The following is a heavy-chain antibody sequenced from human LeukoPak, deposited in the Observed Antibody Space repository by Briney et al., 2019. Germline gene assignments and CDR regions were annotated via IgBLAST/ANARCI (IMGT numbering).Heavy chain of an antibody. V-gene: IGHV3-64*01. CDR3: ARGARGYCSSTSCYPFDY. Sequence: GGSLRLSCAASGFTFSSYAMHWVRQAPGKGLEYVSAISSNGGSTYYANSVKGRFTISRDNSKNTLYLQMGSLRAEDMAVYYCARGARGYCSSTSCYPFDYWGQGTLVTVSS. CDR2: ISSNGGST. J-gene: IGHJ4*02. CDR1: GFTFSSYA. D-gene: IGHD2-2*01.